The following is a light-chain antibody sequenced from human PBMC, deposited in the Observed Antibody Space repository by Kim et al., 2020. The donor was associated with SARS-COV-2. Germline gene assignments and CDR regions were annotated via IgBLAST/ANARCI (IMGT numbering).Light chain of an antibody. Sequence: RATLSCRASRDVSSTYLAWYQQKPGQAPRLLIFGTSSRATGIPERFSGSGSVDSGSGTDFTLTISRLEPEDFAVYYCHQYGSSPRTFGQGTKLEI. CDR3: HQYGSSPRT. CDR2: GTS. J-gene: IGKJ2*01. V-gene: IGKV3-20*01. CDR1: RDVSSTY.